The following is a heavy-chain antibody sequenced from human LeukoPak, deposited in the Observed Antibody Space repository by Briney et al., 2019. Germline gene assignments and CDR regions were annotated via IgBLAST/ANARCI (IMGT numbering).Heavy chain of an antibody. CDR2: ISYDGSNK. Sequence: HPGGSLRLSCVGSGFTFSNYAMTWVRQAPGKGLEWVAVISYDGSNKYYADSVKGRFTISRDNSKNTLYLQMNSLRAEDTAVYYCARECDQEWELDYWGQGTLVTVSS. J-gene: IGHJ4*02. D-gene: IGHD1-26*01. CDR3: ARECDQEWELDY. V-gene: IGHV3-30-3*01. CDR1: GFTFSNYA.